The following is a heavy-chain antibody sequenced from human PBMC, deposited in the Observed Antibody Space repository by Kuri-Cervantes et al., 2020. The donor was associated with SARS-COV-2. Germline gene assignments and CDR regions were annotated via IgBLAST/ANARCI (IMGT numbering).Heavy chain of an antibody. CDR3: ARDRYNWNIDY. V-gene: IGHV3-30*03. D-gene: IGHD1-20*01. CDR1: GFTFSSYG. CDR2: ISYDGSNK. J-gene: IGHJ4*02. Sequence: GESLKISCAASGFTFSSYGMHWVRQAPGKGLEWVAVISYDGSNKYYADSVKGRFTISRDNSKNTLYLQMNSLRAEDTAVYYCARDRYNWNIDYWGQGTLVTVSS.